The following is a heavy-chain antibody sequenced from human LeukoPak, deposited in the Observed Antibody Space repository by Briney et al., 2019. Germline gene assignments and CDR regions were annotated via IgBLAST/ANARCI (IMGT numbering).Heavy chain of an antibody. Sequence: GGSLRLSCAASGFTFSSYAMTWVRQAPGKGLEWVSTVSGGGGSTYYADSVKGRFTISRDNSKNTLYLQMNSLRAEDTAVYYCARDPRIAAAGTQVVNAFDIWGQGTMVTVSS. J-gene: IGHJ3*02. CDR2: VSGGGGST. CDR1: GFTFSSYA. CDR3: ARDPRIAAAGTQVVNAFDI. D-gene: IGHD6-13*01. V-gene: IGHV3-23*01.